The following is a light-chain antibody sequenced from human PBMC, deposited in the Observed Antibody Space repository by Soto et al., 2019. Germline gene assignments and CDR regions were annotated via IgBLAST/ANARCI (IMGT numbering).Light chain of an antibody. J-gene: IGKJ2*01. CDR2: DAS. CDR1: QSASTF. CDR3: QHYNYWPYT. Sequence: DIQMTQSPSTLSASVGDRVTITCRASQSASTFLAWYQQKPGQAPKLLIYDASTLQSGVPSRFSASGSGTDFTLTISSLQSEDFAVYYCQHYNYWPYTFGQGTKVDIK. V-gene: IGKV1-5*01.